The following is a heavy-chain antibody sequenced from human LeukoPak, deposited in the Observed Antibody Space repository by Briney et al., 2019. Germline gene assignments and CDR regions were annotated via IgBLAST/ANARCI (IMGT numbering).Heavy chain of an antibody. V-gene: IGHV3-48*03. Sequence: GGSLRLSCAASGFTFSGYEMNWVRQAPGKGLEWVSYISSSGSTIYYADSVKGRFTISRDNAKNSLYLQMNSLRAEDTAVYYCAKPVDSSASGQWYFDLWGRGTLVTVSS. J-gene: IGHJ2*01. CDR2: ISSSGSTI. D-gene: IGHD6-6*01. CDR3: AKPVDSSASGQWYFDL. CDR1: GFTFSGYE.